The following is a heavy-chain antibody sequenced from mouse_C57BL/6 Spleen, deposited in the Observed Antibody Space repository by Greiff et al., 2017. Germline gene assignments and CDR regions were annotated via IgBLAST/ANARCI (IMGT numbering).Heavy chain of an antibody. Sequence: EVQLQQSGAELVRPGASVKLSCTASGFNIKDYYMHWVKQRPEQGLEWIGRLDPEDGDTDYAPKFQGKATMTADTSSNTAYLQLSSLTSEDTAVYYCTTVTTAYIDYWGQGTTLTVSS. CDR1: GFNIKDYY. CDR2: LDPEDGDT. D-gene: IGHD1-2*01. CDR3: TTVTTAYIDY. V-gene: IGHV14-1*01. J-gene: IGHJ2*01.